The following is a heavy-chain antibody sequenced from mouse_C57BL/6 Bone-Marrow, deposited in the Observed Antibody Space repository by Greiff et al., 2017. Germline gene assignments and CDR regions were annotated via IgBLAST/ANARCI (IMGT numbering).Heavy chain of an antibody. V-gene: IGHV1-61*01. CDR1: GYTFTSYW. D-gene: IGHD2-4*01. CDR2: IYPSDSEN. J-gene: IGHJ3*01. CDR3: ASPWGTYDYAY. Sequence: QVQLQQPGAELVRPGSSVKLSCKASGYTFTSYWMDWVKQRPGQGLEWIGNIYPSDSENHYNQKFKDKATLTVDKSSSTAYMQLSRLTSEDSAVYYCASPWGTYDYAYWGQGTLVTVSA.